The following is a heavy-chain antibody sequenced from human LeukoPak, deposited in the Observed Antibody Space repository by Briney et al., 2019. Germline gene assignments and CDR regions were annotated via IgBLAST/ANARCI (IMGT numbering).Heavy chain of an antibody. Sequence: GGSLRLSCAASELNVSSNYMSWVRQAPGKGLEWVSIIYGGVSTYYADSVKGRFTISRDNSKNTLYLQMNSLRAEDTAVYYCARSEGFSYGYDYWGQGTLVTVSS. CDR2: IYGGVST. D-gene: IGHD5-18*01. CDR3: ARSEGFSYGYDY. CDR1: ELNVSSNY. V-gene: IGHV3-66*01. J-gene: IGHJ4*02.